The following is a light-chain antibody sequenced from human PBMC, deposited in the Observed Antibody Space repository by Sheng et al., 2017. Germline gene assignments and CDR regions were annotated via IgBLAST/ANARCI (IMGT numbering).Light chain of an antibody. Sequence: QTVVTQESSFSVSPGGTVTLTCALSSGSVSTSYYPSWYQQTPGQAPRTLIYSTNTRSSGVPDRFSGSILGNKAALTITGAQADDESDYYCVLYMGSGISVFGGGTKLTVL. CDR1: SGSVSTSYY. J-gene: IGLJ3*02. CDR3: VLYMGSGISV. V-gene: IGLV8-61*01. CDR2: STN.